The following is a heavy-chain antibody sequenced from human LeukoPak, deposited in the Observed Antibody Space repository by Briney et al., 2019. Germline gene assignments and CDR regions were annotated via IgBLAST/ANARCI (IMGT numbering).Heavy chain of an antibody. D-gene: IGHD1-26*01. V-gene: IGHV3-23*01. Sequence: GGSLRLSCAASGFTFSSYAMSWVRQAPGKGLEWVSAISDSGGSTYYADSVKGRFTISRDYAKNSLYLQMNNLRAEDTAVYYCASQKVGATDYWGQGTLVTISS. CDR1: GFTFSSYA. CDR2: ISDSGGST. CDR3: ASQKVGATDY. J-gene: IGHJ4*02.